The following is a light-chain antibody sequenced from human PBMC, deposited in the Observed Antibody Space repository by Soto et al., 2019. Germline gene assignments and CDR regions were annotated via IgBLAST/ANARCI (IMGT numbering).Light chain of an antibody. CDR1: SSDVGGYNY. CDR3: SSYAGRNNLI. Sequence: QSVLTQPPSASGSPGQSVSISCTGTSSDVGGYNYVSWYQQLPGKAPKLMIYEVNKRPSGVPDRFSGSKSGNTASLTVSGLQAEDEADYYCSSYAGRNNLIFGGGTKVTVL. V-gene: IGLV2-8*01. J-gene: IGLJ2*01. CDR2: EVN.